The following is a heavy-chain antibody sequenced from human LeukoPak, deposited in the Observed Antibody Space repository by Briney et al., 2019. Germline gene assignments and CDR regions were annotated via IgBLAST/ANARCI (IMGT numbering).Heavy chain of an antibody. CDR3: ARDHSPYYYGSGSQIHDAFDI. CDR2: IIPIFGTA. J-gene: IGHJ3*02. D-gene: IGHD3-10*01. V-gene: IGHV1-69*01. Sequence: SVKVSCKASGGTFSSYAISWVRQAPGQGLEWIGGIIPIFGTANYAQKFQGRVTITADESTSTAYMELSSLRSEDTAVYYCARDHSPYYYGSGSQIHDAFDIWGQGTMVTVSS. CDR1: GGTFSSYA.